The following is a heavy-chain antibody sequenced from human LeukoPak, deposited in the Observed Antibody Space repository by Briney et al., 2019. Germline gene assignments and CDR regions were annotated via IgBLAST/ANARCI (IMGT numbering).Heavy chain of an antibody. D-gene: IGHD2-15*01. CDR2: IKQDGSEK. CDR3: AREGVVVVAANFDY. Sequence: GGSLRLSCAASGFTFSSYWMSWVRQAPGKGLEWVANIKQDGSEKYYVDSVKGRFTISRDNAKNSLYLQMNSLRAEDTAVYYCAREGVVVVAANFDYWGQGTLVTVSS. V-gene: IGHV3-7*01. CDR1: GFTFSSYW. J-gene: IGHJ4*02.